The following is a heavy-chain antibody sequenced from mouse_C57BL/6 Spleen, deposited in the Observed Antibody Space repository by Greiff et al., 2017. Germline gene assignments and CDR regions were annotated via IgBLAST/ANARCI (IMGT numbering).Heavy chain of an antibody. Sequence: EVQLQQSGPELVKPGASVKISCKASGYTFTDYYMNWVKQSHGKSLEWIGDLNPNNGGTSYNQKFKGKATLTVAKSSSTAYMELRSLTSEDSAVYYCARYYGNYLYYFDYWGQGTTLTVSS. V-gene: IGHV1-26*01. J-gene: IGHJ2*01. CDR1: GYTFTDYY. CDR2: LNPNNGGT. D-gene: IGHD2-1*01. CDR3: ARYYGNYLYYFDY.